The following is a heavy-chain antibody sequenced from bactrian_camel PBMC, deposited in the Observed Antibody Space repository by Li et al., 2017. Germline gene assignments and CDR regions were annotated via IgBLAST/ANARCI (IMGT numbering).Heavy chain of an antibody. CDR2: IESDGAR. D-gene: IGHD7*01. V-gene: IGHV3S26*01. CDR1: GLTFSTYC. J-gene: IGHJ4*01. Sequence: VQLVESGGGSVQPGGSLRLSCLGSGLTFSTYCLDWFRQTPGKEREWVAAIESDGARRYADSVKGRFTVSEGAAENILNLEMNSLKPEDSGIYYCAAGGYAGGWPECSSLGFWGQGTQVTVS. CDR3: AAGGYAGGWPECSSLGF.